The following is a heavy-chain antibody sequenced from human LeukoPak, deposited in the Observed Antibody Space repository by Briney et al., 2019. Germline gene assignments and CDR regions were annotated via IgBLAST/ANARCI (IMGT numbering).Heavy chain of an antibody. CDR3: ARGGYDFWSGHASLFDY. CDR2: INHSGST. J-gene: IGHJ4*02. CDR1: GGSFSGYY. D-gene: IGHD3-3*01. Sequence: SETLSLTCAVYGGSFSGYYWSWIRQPPGKGLEWIGEINHSGSTNYNPSLKSRVTISVDTSKNQFSLKLSSVTAADTAVYNCARGGYDFWSGHASLFDYWGQGTLVTVSS. V-gene: IGHV4-34*01.